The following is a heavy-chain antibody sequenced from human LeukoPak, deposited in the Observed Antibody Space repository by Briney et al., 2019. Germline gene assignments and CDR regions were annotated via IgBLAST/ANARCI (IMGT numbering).Heavy chain of an antibody. J-gene: IGHJ4*02. Sequence: SETLSLTCTVSGGSIGSYNWNWIRQPPGKGLEWIGNIYYTGSTNYNPSFKGRVTISVDTSKNQFSLKSSSVTAADTAVFYCARGASGWYWIDYWGLGTLVTVSS. V-gene: IGHV4-59*01. CDR1: GGSIGSYN. D-gene: IGHD6-19*01. CDR3: ARGASGWYWIDY. CDR2: IYYTGST.